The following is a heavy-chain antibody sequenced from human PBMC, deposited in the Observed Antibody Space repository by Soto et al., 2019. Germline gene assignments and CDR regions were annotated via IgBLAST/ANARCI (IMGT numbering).Heavy chain of an antibody. V-gene: IGHV3-21*01. D-gene: IGHD5-12*01. CDR3: ARDPSMVATTGTYYYYYGMDV. CDR2: ISSSSSYI. J-gene: IGHJ6*02. CDR1: GFTFKNCG. Sequence: PGGSLRRSCTASGFTFKNCGMIWVRQAPGKGLEWVSSISSSSSYIYYADSVKGRFTISRDNAKNSLYLQMNSLRAEDTAVYYCARDPSMVATTGTYYYYYGMDVWGQGTTVTVSS.